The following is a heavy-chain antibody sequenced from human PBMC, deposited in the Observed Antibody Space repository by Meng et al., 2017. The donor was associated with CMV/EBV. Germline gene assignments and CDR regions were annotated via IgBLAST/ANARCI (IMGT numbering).Heavy chain of an antibody. CDR1: GFTFSHYW. CDR3: GRDLTGERDQ. J-gene: IGHJ4*02. D-gene: IGHD7-27*01. CDR2: INTDGSFT. V-gene: IGHV3-74*03. Sequence: VDVGGGLVQPGGSLRLSCEDSGFTFSHYWMHWVRQVPGEGPVWVSRINTDGSFTSYADSVKGRFTISRDNAKNTLYLHMHGLRVDDSAVYYCGRDLTGERDQWGQGTLVTVSS.